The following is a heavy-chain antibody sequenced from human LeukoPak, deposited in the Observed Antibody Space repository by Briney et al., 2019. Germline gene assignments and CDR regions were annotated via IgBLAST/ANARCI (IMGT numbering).Heavy chain of an antibody. Sequence: ASVKVSCKASGYTFTSYGISWVRQAPGQGLEWMGWISAYNGNTNYAQKLQGRVTMTTDTSTSTAYMELRSLRSDDTAVYYCARGLTYYYGSGTLLEYWGQGTLVTVSS. J-gene: IGHJ4*02. D-gene: IGHD3-10*01. V-gene: IGHV1-18*01. CDR1: GYTFTSYG. CDR2: ISAYNGNT. CDR3: ARGLTYYYGSGTLLEY.